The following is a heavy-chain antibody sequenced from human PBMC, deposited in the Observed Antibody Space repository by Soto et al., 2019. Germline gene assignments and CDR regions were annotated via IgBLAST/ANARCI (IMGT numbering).Heavy chain of an antibody. J-gene: IGHJ2*01. CDR1: GFSLSTSGVG. V-gene: IGHV2-5*02. CDR3: AHIAQPAYCGDDCYRWYFYL. D-gene: IGHD2-21*02. CDR2: IYWDDDK. Sequence: QITLKESGPTLVKPTQTLTLTCTFSGFSLSTSGVGVGWIRQPPGKALEWLALIYWDDDKRYNPSLKSRLTITKDTSKNQVVRTMTYMDPVDTATHYCAHIAQPAYCGDDCYRWYFYLWGRGSLVTVSS.